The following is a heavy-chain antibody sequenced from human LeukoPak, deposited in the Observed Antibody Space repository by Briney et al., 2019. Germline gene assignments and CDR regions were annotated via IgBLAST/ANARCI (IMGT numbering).Heavy chain of an antibody. V-gene: IGHV4-4*07. Sequence: ASETLSLTCTVSGGSISSYYWSWIRQPAGKGLEWIGRIYTSRSTNYNPSLKSRVTMSVDTSKNQFSLKLSSVTAADTAVYYCAGDVSYYGMDVWGQGTTVTVSS. CDR1: GGSISSYY. J-gene: IGHJ6*02. CDR3: AGDVSYYGMDV. CDR2: IYTSRST.